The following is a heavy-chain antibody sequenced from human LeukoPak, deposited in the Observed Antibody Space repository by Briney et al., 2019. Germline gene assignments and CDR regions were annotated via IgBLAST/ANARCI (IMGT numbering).Heavy chain of an antibody. J-gene: IGHJ4*02. CDR1: GFTFSSYG. D-gene: IGHD2-2*01. V-gene: IGHV3-23*01. Sequence: GGSLRLSCAASGFTFSSYGMSWVRQAPGKGLEWVSAISGSGGSTYYADSVKGRFTISRDNSKNTLYLQMNSLRAEDTAVYYCAKDPHMVYCSSTSCPRIDYWGQGTLVTVSS. CDR3: AKDPHMVYCSSTSCPRIDY. CDR2: ISGSGGST.